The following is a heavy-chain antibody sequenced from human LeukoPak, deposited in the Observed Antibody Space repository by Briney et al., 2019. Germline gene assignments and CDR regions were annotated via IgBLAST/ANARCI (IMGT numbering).Heavy chain of an antibody. CDR2: ISGSGGST. CDR3: AKDIVPDSGWDLDY. CDR1: GFTFSSYA. Sequence: GGSLRLSCAASGFTFSSYAMSWVRQAPGKGLEWVSAISGSGGSTYYADSVKGRFTISRDNSNNMLYLQMNSLRAEDSAVYFCAKDIVPDSGWDLDYWGRGTLVTVSS. J-gene: IGHJ4*02. V-gene: IGHV3-23*01. D-gene: IGHD6-19*01.